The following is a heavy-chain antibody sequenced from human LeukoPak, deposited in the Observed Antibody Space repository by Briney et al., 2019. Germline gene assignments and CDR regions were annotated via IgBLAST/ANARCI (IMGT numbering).Heavy chain of an antibody. Sequence: GASVKVSCKASGYTFTSYGISWVRQAPGQGLEWMGWISAYNGNTNYAQKLQGRVTMTTDTSTSTAYMGLRSLRSDDTAVYYCARSLVDRKVGATNFDYWGQGTLVTVSS. J-gene: IGHJ4*02. CDR2: ISAYNGNT. CDR1: GYTFTSYG. CDR3: ARSLVDRKVGATNFDY. V-gene: IGHV1-18*01. D-gene: IGHD1-26*01.